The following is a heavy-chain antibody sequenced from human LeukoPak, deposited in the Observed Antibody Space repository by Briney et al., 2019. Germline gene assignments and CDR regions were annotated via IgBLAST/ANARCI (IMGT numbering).Heavy chain of an antibody. J-gene: IGHJ3*02. CDR3: ATQFITYYYDSSGYPAPDAFDI. V-gene: IGHV1-2*02. CDR1: GYTFTGYY. D-gene: IGHD3-22*01. Sequence: ASVKVSCKASGYTFTGYYMHWVRQAPGQGLEWMGWINPNSGGTNYAQKFQGRVTMTRDTSTSTVYMELSSLRSEDTAVYYCATQFITYYYDSSGYPAPDAFDIWGQGTMVTVSS. CDR2: INPNSGGT.